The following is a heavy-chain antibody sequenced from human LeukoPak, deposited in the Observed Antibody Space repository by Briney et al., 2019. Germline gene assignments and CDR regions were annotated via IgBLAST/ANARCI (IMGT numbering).Heavy chain of an antibody. Sequence: RTLSLTCAISGDSVSSNSATWHWIRQSPSRGLEWLGRTYYRSKWHNDYAVSVKSRITIDPDTSKNQFSLQLNSVTPEDTAVYYCTRWFDSWGQGTLVTVSS. CDR3: TRWFDS. J-gene: IGHJ5*01. V-gene: IGHV6-1*01. CDR2: TYYRSKWHN. CDR1: GDSVSSNSAT.